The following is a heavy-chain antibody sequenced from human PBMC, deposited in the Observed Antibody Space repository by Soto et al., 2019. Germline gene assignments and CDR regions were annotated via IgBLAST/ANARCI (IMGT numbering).Heavy chain of an antibody. D-gene: IGHD5-12*01. J-gene: IGHJ4*02. CDR2: MNPNSGNT. V-gene: IGHV1-8*01. CDR1: GYTFTSYD. CDR3: ARGWGDSGYDRGDFDY. Sequence: QVQLVQSGAEVKKPGASVKVSCKASGYTFTSYDINWVRQATGQGLEWMGWMNPNSGNTGYAQKFQGRVTMTRNTSISTAYMELSSLRSEDTAVYYCARGWGDSGYDRGDFDYWGQGTLVTVSS.